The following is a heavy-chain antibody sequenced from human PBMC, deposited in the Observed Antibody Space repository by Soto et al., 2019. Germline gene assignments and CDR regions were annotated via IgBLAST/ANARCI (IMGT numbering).Heavy chain of an antibody. V-gene: IGHV3-23*01. CDR1: GFTFISYA. Sequence: EVQLLESGGGLVKPGGSMRIPCAASGFTFISYAMSWVRQAPGKGLEWVSAISGSGGSTYYADSVKGRFTISRDNSKNTLYLQMNSLRAEDTAVYYCAKAWVRASKLTTDPWGQGTLVTVSS. J-gene: IGHJ5*02. CDR3: AKAWVRASKLTTDP. CDR2: ISGSGGST. D-gene: IGHD4-4*01.